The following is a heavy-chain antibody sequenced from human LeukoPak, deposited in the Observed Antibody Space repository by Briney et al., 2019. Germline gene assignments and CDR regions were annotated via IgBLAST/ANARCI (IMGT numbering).Heavy chain of an antibody. J-gene: IGHJ5*02. Sequence: ASVKVSCKASGYTFTSYDINWVRQATGQGLEWMGWMNPNRGNTGYAQKFQGRVTMTRNTSISTAYMELSSLRSEDTAVYYCARWAADYYDSSGYHNWFDPWGQGTLVTVSS. CDR2: MNPNRGNT. V-gene: IGHV1-8*01. CDR3: ARWAADYYDSSGYHNWFDP. D-gene: IGHD3-22*01. CDR1: GYTFTSYD.